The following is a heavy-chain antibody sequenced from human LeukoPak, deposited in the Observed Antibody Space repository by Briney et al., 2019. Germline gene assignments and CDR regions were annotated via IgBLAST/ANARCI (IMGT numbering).Heavy chain of an antibody. D-gene: IGHD6-13*01. CDR2: FDPEDGET. CDR1: GYTLTELS. V-gene: IGHV1-24*01. Sequence: ASVKVSCKVSGYTLTELSMHWVRQAPGKGLEWMGGFDPEDGETIYAQKFQGRVTMTEDTSTDTAYMELNSLRSEDTAVYYCATVPSYSSTIPFDYWGQGTLVTVSS. CDR3: ATVPSYSSTIPFDY. J-gene: IGHJ4*02.